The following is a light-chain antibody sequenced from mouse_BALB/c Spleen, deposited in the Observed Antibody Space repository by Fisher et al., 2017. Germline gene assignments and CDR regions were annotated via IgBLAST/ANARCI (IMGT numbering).Light chain of an antibody. Sequence: IVMTQTPAIMSASPGEKVTMTCSASSSVSYMYWYQQKSGTSPKRWIYDTSKLASGVPARFSGSGSGTSYSLIISSMEAEDAATYYCQQWSSNPRTFGGGTKLEIK. CDR2: DTS. CDR3: QQWSSNPRT. V-gene: IGKV4-59*01. CDR1: SSVSY. J-gene: IGKJ1*01.